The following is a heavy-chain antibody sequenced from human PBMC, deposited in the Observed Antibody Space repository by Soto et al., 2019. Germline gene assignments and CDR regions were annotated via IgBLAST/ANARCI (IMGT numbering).Heavy chain of an antibody. CDR2: IIPILGIA. J-gene: IGHJ4*02. CDR3: ARGPMVRGDMIDY. Sequence: QVQLVQSGAEVKKPGSSVKVSCKASGGTFSSYTISWVRQAPGQGLEWMGRIIPILGIANYAQKFQGRVTITADKSTSTAYMELSSLRSEDTAVYYCARGPMVRGDMIDYRGQGTLVTVSS. V-gene: IGHV1-69*02. D-gene: IGHD3-10*01. CDR1: GGTFSSYT.